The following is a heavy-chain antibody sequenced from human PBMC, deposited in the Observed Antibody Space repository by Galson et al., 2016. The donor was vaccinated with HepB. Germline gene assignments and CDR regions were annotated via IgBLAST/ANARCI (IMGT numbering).Heavy chain of an antibody. CDR2: VYQSGNT. V-gene: IGHV4-4*02. CDR1: GGSMSSSDW. D-gene: IGHD3-10*01. J-gene: IGHJ6*02. Sequence: ETLSLTCAVSGGSMSSSDWWSWVRQSPGKGLEWIGEVYQSGNTNYNSSLQSRVTIAIDNSKKQFSLKLSTLTAADTAVYYCARCFGESRLGSVYGMDVWGQVTTVTVSS. CDR3: ARCFGESRLGSVYGMDV.